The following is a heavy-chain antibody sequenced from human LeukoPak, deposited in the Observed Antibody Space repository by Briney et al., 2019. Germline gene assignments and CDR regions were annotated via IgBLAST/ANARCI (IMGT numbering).Heavy chain of an antibody. Sequence: KTSETLSLTCTVSGGSISSYYWSWIRQPAGKGREWIGRIYTSGSTNYNPSLKSRVTISVDKSKNQFSLKLSSVTAADTAVYYCASNYDFWSGYYHFDYWGQGTLVTVSS. D-gene: IGHD3-3*01. CDR3: ASNYDFWSGYYHFDY. V-gene: IGHV4-4*07. CDR1: GGSISSYY. CDR2: IYTSGST. J-gene: IGHJ4*02.